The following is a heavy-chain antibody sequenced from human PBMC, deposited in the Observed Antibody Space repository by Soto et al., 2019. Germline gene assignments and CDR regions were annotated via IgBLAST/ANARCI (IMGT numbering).Heavy chain of an antibody. V-gene: IGHV4-59*08. CDR3: ARHGYSSSWYVDY. Sequence: SETLSLTCTVSGGSISSYYWSWIRQPPGKGLEWIGYIYYSGSTNYNPSLKSRVTISVDTSKNQFSLKLSSVTAADTAVYYCARHGYSSSWYVDYWGQGTLVTVSS. CDR2: IYYSGST. D-gene: IGHD6-13*01. J-gene: IGHJ4*02. CDR1: GGSISSYY.